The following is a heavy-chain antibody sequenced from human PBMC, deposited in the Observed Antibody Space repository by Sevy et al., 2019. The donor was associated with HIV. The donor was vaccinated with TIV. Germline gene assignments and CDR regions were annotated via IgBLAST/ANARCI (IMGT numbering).Heavy chain of an antibody. Sequence: ASVKVSCKASGYTFTGHYMHWVRQAPGQGLEWMGWINPNSGSTDYARKFQGRVTLTRDTSISTAYLDMSRLTSDDTAVYYCASVFPYCSGGSCHSPYDAFDIWGQGTMVTVSS. CDR2: INPNSGST. V-gene: IGHV1-2*02. CDR3: ASVFPYCSGGSCHSPYDAFDI. D-gene: IGHD2-15*01. J-gene: IGHJ3*02. CDR1: GYTFTGHY.